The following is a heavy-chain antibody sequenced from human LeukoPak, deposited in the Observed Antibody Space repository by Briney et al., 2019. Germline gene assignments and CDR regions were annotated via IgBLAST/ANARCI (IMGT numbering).Heavy chain of an antibody. CDR2: VKSKIDGGTT. V-gene: IGHV3-15*01. Sequence: GGSLRLSCAASGFTFSNAWMSWVRQAPGKGLEWVGRVKSKIDGGTTDYVAPVKGRFTISRDDSKNTLYLQMNSPKTEDTAVYYCTTEGDRNGYWGQGTLVTVSS. CDR3: TTEGDRNGY. CDR1: GFTFSNAW. D-gene: IGHD3-16*01. J-gene: IGHJ4*02.